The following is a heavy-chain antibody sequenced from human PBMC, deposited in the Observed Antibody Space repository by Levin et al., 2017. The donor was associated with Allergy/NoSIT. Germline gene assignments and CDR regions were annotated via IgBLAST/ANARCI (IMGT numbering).Heavy chain of an antibody. D-gene: IGHD6-13*01. Sequence: SETLSLTCAVYGGSFSGYYWSWIRQPPGKGLEWIGEINHSGSTNYNPPPKSRLPISVDTSKNQFSLKLSSVTAAATAVYYCKNGIAATGTPIYGMDVWGQGTTVTVSS. J-gene: IGHJ6*02. CDR2: INHSGST. V-gene: IGHV4-34*01. CDR3: KNGIAATGTPIYGMDV. CDR1: GGSFSGYY.